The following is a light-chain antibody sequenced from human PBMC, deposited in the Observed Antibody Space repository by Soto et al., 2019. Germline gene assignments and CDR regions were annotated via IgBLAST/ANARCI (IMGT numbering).Light chain of an antibody. CDR1: SRDVGGY. CDR3: RSYTSSNTVV. J-gene: IGLJ2*01. CDR2: EVS. V-gene: IGLV2-14*01. Sequence: QSALTQPASVSGSPGQSITISCTGTSRDVGGYVSWYQQHPGKAPKLMIYEVSNRPSGVSNRFSGSKSGNTASLTISGLQAEDEADYYCRSYTSSNTVVFGGGTKLNVL.